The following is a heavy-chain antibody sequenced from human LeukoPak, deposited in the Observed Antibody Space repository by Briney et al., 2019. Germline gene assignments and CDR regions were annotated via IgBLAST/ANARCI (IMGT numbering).Heavy chain of an antibody. CDR3: AKDFWSGYYGHDAFDI. CDR2: ISGSGGST. D-gene: IGHD3-3*01. V-gene: IGHV3-23*01. J-gene: IGHJ3*02. CDR1: GFTFSSYA. Sequence: GGSLRLSCAASGFTFSSYAMSWVRQAPGKGLEWVSAISGSGGSTYYADSVKSRFTISRDNSKNTLYLQMNSLRAEDTAVYYCAKDFWSGYYGHDAFDIWGQGTMVTVSS.